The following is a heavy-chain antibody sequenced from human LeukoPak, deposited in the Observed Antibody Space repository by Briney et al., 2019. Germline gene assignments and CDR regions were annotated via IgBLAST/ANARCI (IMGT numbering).Heavy chain of an antibody. CDR2: IYYSGST. Sequence: PSETLSLTCAVYGGSFSGYYWSWIRQPPGKGLEWIGSIYYSGSTYYNPSLKSRVTISVDTSKNQFSLKLSSVTAADTAVYYCARPYGEFFYAFDIWGQGTMVTVSS. CDR3: ARPYGEFFYAFDI. V-gene: IGHV4-34*01. D-gene: IGHD4-17*01. CDR1: GGSFSGYY. J-gene: IGHJ3*02.